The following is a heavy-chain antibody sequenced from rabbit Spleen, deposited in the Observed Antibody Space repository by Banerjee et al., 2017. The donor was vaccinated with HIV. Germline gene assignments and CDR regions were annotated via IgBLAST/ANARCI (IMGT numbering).Heavy chain of an antibody. J-gene: IGHJ4*01. Sequence: EQLEESGGGLVKPEGSLTLTCKASGFSFSNKAVMCWVRQAPGKGLEWIACINAVTGKAVYASWAKGRFTFSKTSSTTVTLQMTTLTAADTATYFCARGTGSGYYNALWGPGTLVTVS. V-gene: IGHV1S45*01. D-gene: IGHD8-1*01. CDR2: INAVTGKA. CDR3: ARGTGSGYYNAL. CDR1: GFSFSNKAV.